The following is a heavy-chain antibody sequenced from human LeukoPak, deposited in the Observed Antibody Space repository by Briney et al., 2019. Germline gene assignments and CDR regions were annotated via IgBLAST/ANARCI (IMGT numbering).Heavy chain of an antibody. D-gene: IGHD2-15*01. CDR1: GLAFSAYK. CDR2: ISTDGYTT. CDR3: VVGGSPGY. J-gene: IGHJ4*02. Sequence: GGSMRLSCAASGLAFSAYKMHWIRQAPRKGLVWVSRISTDGYTTDYADFVQGRFTASRDNTKNTWSLEMNSLRAEDTAVYYCVVGGSPGYWGQGTLVTVSS. V-gene: IGHV3-74*01.